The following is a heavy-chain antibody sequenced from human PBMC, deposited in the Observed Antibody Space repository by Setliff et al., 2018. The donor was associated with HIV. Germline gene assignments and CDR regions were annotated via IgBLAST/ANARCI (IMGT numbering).Heavy chain of an antibody. CDR3: ARDFYGGSGYIFFPGLPDY. D-gene: IGHD3-22*01. Sequence: SETLSLTCTVSGGSISSSSYYWGWIRQPPGKGLEWIGSMYYSGSTYYNPSLKSRVTISVDTSKKQFSLKLRSVTAADTAVYYCARDFYGGSGYIFFPGLPDYWGQGTLVTVSS. V-gene: IGHV4-39*02. J-gene: IGHJ4*02. CDR2: MYYSGST. CDR1: GGSISSSSYY.